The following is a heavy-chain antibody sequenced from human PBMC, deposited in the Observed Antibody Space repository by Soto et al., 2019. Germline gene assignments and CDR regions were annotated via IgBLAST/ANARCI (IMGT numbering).Heavy chain of an antibody. J-gene: IGHJ4*02. D-gene: IGHD6-19*01. CDR3: ARSGIGAVAGGISVDY. Sequence: QVQLVQSGAEVKKPGASVKVSCKASGYTFTSYAMHWVRQAPGQRLEWMGWINAGNGNTKYSQKFQGRVTITRDTSASTAYMELSSLRSEDTAGYYCARSGIGAVAGGISVDYWGQGTLVTVSS. CDR1: GYTFTSYA. V-gene: IGHV1-3*01. CDR2: INAGNGNT.